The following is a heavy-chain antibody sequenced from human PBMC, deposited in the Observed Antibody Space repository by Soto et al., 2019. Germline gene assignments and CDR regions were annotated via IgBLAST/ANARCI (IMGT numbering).Heavy chain of an antibody. CDR2: ISGSSKTI. CDR1: GLTFSGDS. CDR3: AREWDGDGYNSGWFDP. D-gene: IGHD5-12*01. J-gene: IGHJ5*02. Sequence: GGSLRLSCVASGLTFSGDSINWVRQAPGKGLEWVSYISGSSKTIHYADSVKGRFTISRDNAKYSVYLQMNSLRAEDTAVYYCAREWDGDGYNSGWFDPWGQGTLVTVSS. V-gene: IGHV3-48*01.